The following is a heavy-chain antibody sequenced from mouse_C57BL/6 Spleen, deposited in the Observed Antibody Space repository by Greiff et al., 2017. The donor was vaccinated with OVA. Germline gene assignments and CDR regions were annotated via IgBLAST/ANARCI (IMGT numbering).Heavy chain of an antibody. V-gene: IGHV14-2*01. Sequence: EVQLQQSGAELVKPGASVKLSCTASGFNIKDYYMHWVKQRTEQGLEWIGRIDPEDGDTNYATKFQGKATITADTSSNTAYLQLSSLTSEDTAVYYCAREEVVRPVEGYYAMDYWGQGTSVTVSS. J-gene: IGHJ4*01. D-gene: IGHD1-1*01. CDR3: AREEVVRPVEGYYAMDY. CDR1: GFNIKDYY. CDR2: IDPEDGDT.